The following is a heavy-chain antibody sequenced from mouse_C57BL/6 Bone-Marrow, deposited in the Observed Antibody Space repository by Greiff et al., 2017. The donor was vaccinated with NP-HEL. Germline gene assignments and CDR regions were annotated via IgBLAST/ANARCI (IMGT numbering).Heavy chain of an antibody. Sequence: QVQLQQSGPELVKPGASVKISCKASGYAFSSSWMNWVKQRPGKGLEWIGRIYPGDGDTNYNGKFKGKATLTADKSSSTAYMQLSSLTSEDSAVYFCARSPYGSSVYWYFDVWGTGTTVTVSS. V-gene: IGHV1-82*01. J-gene: IGHJ1*03. CDR2: IYPGDGDT. D-gene: IGHD1-1*01. CDR3: ARSPYGSSVYWYFDV. CDR1: GYAFSSSW.